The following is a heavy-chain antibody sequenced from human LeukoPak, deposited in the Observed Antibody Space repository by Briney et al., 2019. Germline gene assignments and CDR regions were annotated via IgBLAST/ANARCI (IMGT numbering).Heavy chain of an antibody. Sequence: SVKVSCKASGGTFSNEAISWVRLAPGQGLEWMGRVIPMFDTTNYTPKFQGRVTITADKSTNTAYMELSRLTSEDTAVYYCARGPTSDLRTGFFFGYFDDWGQGTLVTVSS. CDR2: VIPMFDTT. J-gene: IGHJ4*02. D-gene: IGHD3/OR15-3a*01. CDR3: ARGPTSDLRTGFFFGYFDD. CDR1: GGTFSNEA. V-gene: IGHV1-69*06.